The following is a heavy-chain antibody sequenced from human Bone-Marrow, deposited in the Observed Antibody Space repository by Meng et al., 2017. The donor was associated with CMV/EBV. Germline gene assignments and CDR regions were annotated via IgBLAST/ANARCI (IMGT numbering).Heavy chain of an antibody. V-gene: IGHV4-61*01. CDR1: GGSISSSYY. Sequence: GSLRLSCAVSGGSISSSYYWSWIRQPPGKGLEWIGYIYYSGSTNYNPSLKSRVTISVDTSKNQFSLKLSSVTAADTAVYYCARVRSGSPDYWGQGTLVTVSS. CDR3: ARVRSGSPDY. J-gene: IGHJ4*02. CDR2: IYYSGST. D-gene: IGHD1-26*01.